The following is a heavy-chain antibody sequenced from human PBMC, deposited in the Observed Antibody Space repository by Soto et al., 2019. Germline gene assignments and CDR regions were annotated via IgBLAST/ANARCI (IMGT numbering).Heavy chain of an antibody. D-gene: IGHD3-10*01. Sequence: ASVKVSCKASGYTFTGYYMHWVRQAPGQGLEWMGWINPNSGGTNYAQKFQGRVTMTGDTSISTAYMELSRLRSDDTAVYYCARVRITMVRGVTSVYYGMDVWGQGTTVTVSS. CDR2: INPNSGGT. CDR1: GYTFTGYY. J-gene: IGHJ6*02. CDR3: ARVRITMVRGVTSVYYGMDV. V-gene: IGHV1-2*02.